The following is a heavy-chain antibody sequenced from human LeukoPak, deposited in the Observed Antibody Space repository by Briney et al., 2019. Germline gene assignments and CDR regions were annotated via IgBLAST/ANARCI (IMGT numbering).Heavy chain of an antibody. D-gene: IGHD2-8*01. CDR3: ARSGPYCTNGVCYRFDY. V-gene: IGHV3-23*01. CDR2: ISGSGGSA. CDR1: GFTFSSYA. Sequence: GGSLRLSCAASGFTFSSYAMSWVRQAPGKGLEWVSAISGSGGSAYYADSVKGRFTISRDNSKNTLYLQMNSLRAEDTAVYYCARSGPYCTNGVCYRFDYWGQGTLVTVSP. J-gene: IGHJ4*02.